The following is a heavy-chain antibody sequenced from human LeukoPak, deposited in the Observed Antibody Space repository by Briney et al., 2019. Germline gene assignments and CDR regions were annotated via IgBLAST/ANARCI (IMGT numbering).Heavy chain of an antibody. V-gene: IGHV1-18*04. Sequence: ASVKVSCKASGYTFITYGIDWVRLAPGQGLEWLGWISPYNDNTIYARKFQGRVTVTADTSTNTAYMELRSLTSDDTAIYFCAREPQSEGGFDVWGEGTTVTVSS. CDR3: AREPQSEGGFDV. CDR1: GYTFITYG. CDR2: ISPYNDNT. J-gene: IGHJ6*04.